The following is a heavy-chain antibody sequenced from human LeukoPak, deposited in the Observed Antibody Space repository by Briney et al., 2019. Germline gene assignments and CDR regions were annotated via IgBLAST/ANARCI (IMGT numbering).Heavy chain of an antibody. Sequence: PGGSLRLSCAVSGFSFSVFWMYWVCEGLGEGVVWVSRINTDGISTEYVDSVKGRFTVSRDNAKNTLYLQMNSLRAEDTAVYYCARPSGVGAFDVWGQGTKVTVSS. V-gene: IGHV3-74*01. J-gene: IGHJ3*01. CDR1: GFSFSVFW. CDR3: ARPSGVGAFDV. CDR2: INTDGIST.